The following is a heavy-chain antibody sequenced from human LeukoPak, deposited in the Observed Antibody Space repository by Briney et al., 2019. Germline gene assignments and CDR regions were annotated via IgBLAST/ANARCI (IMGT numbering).Heavy chain of an antibody. V-gene: IGHV1-2*06. CDR1: GYTFTDYF. Sequence: ASVKVSCKASGYTFTDYFIQWVRQAPGQGPEWMGRINPNTGGTNYAQKFQGRVTFTIDTSTNTAYMELSGLRPDDTAVYYCARDGFQGMILYVVYYMDVWGKGTTVTVSS. CDR2: INPNTGGT. D-gene: IGHD2-21*01. CDR3: ARDGFQGMILYVVYYMDV. J-gene: IGHJ6*03.